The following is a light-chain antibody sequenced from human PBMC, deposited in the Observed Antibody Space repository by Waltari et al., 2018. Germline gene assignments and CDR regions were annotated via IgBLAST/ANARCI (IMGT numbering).Light chain of an antibody. Sequence: QSVLTQPPSVSGAPGQRVTISCTGSSSNIGAGYDVNWYHQLPGTAPKRLIHGHSNRPSGVPDRFSGSKSGTSASLAITGLQAEDEADYYCQSYDSSLSGVVFGGGTKLTVL. CDR2: GHS. J-gene: IGLJ2*01. V-gene: IGLV1-40*01. CDR1: SSNIGAGYD. CDR3: QSYDSSLSGVV.